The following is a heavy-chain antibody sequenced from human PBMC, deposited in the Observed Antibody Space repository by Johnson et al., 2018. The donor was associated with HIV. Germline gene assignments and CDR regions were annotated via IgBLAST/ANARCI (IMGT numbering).Heavy chain of an antibody. CDR3: ARVGAAGVDAFDI. V-gene: IGHV3-30*03. J-gene: IGHJ3*02. CDR1: GFTFDDYG. Sequence: QMQLVESGGGVVRPGGSLRLSCAASGFTFDDYGMSWVRQAPGKGLEWVAVISYDGSNKYYADSVKGRFTISRDNSKNTLYLQMNSLRAEDTAVYYCARVGAAGVDAFDIWGQGTMVTVSS. D-gene: IGHD6-25*01. CDR2: ISYDGSNK.